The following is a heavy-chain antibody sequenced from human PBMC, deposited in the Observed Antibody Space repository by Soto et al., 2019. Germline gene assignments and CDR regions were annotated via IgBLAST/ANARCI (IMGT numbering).Heavy chain of an antibody. CDR1: GFSLSTSGVG. J-gene: IGHJ4*02. Sequence: QITLKESGPTLVKPTQTLTLTCTFSGFSLSTSGVGVGWIRQPPGKALEWLALIYWDDDKRYSPSLKSRLTIPKDTCKHPVGLTMTNMDPVDTATYYCAHSSTTALIRAEVDSWGKGTLVTVPS. V-gene: IGHV2-5*02. D-gene: IGHD2-21*02. CDR2: IYWDDDK. CDR3: AHSSTTALIRAEVDS.